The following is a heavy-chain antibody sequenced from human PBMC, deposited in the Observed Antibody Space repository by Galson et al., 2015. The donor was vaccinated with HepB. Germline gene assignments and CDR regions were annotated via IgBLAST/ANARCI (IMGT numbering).Heavy chain of an antibody. J-gene: IGHJ1*01. CDR1: GFTFDDYA. V-gene: IGHV3-9*01. CDR3: AKDEGSSGYYYEYFQH. D-gene: IGHD3-22*01. Sequence: SLRLSCAASGFTFDDYAMHWVRQAPGKGLEWVSGISWNSGSIGYADSVKGRFTLSRDNAKNSLYLQMNSLRAEDTALYYCAKDEGSSGYYYEYFQHWGQGTLVTVSS. CDR2: ISWNSGSI.